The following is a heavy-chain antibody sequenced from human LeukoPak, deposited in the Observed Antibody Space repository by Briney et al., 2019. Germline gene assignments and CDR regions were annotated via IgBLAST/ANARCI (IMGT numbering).Heavy chain of an antibody. CDR2: IYYSGST. J-gene: IGHJ2*01. Sequence: SETLSLTCTVSGGSISSGGYYWSWIRQHLGKGLEWIGYIYYSGSTYYNPSLKSRVTISVDTSKNQFSLKLSSVTAADTAVYYCARDSRSYDSSGYYPNGWYFDLWGRGTLVNVSS. CDR1: GGSISSGGYY. D-gene: IGHD3-22*01. V-gene: IGHV4-31*03. CDR3: ARDSRSYDSSGYYPNGWYFDL.